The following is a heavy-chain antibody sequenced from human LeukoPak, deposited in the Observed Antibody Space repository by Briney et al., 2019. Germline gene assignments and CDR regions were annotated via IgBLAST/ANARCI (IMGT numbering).Heavy chain of an antibody. J-gene: IGHJ3*01. CDR3: TRDLTQYYDVWSGSHGFDL. Sequence: SETLSLTCSVSGGSISSGNYHWSWIRQPAGKGLEWIGRIYSSGTTNYNPSFKSRATISEDTSKNQFSLKLTSVTAADTAVYYCTRDLTQYYDVWSGSHGFDLWGQGTMVIGSS. D-gene: IGHD3-3*01. CDR1: GGSISSGNYH. CDR2: IYSSGTT. V-gene: IGHV4-61*02.